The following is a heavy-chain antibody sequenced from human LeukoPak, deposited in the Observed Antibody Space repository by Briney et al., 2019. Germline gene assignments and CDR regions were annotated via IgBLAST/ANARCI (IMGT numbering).Heavy chain of an antibody. Sequence: GGSLRLSCAASEFTFSSYAMSWVRQAPGKGLEWVSAISGGGDSTYYADSVKGRFTISRDNSKNTLFLQMNSLRAEDTAVYYCAKDAYDFWSGYPRYYFDYWGQGTLVTVSS. V-gene: IGHV3-23*01. CDR1: EFTFSSYA. CDR3: AKDAYDFWSGYPRYYFDY. CDR2: ISGGGDST. D-gene: IGHD3-3*01. J-gene: IGHJ4*02.